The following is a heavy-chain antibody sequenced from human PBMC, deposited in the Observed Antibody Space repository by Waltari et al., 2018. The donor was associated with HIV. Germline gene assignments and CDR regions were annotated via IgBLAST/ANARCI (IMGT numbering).Heavy chain of an antibody. J-gene: IGHJ6*02. CDR2: MKSKTDGGTT. Sequence: EVQLVESGGGLVKPGGSLRLSCAASGFTFRNAWMSWVRQAPGKGLEWVGRMKSKTDGGTTDYAAPVKGRFTISRDDSKNTLYLQMNSLKTEDTAVYYCTTERGIAVAGTYGMDVWGQGTTVTVSS. D-gene: IGHD6-19*01. CDR3: TTERGIAVAGTYGMDV. V-gene: IGHV3-15*01. CDR1: GFTFRNAW.